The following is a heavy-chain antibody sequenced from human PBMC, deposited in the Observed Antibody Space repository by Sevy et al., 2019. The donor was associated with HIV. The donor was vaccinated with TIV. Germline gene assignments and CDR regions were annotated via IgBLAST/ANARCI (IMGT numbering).Heavy chain of an antibody. CDR2: IIPIFGRA. CDR3: ARAVGCLWFGELFTNYYYYYYMDV. D-gene: IGHD3-10*01. J-gene: IGHJ6*03. V-gene: IGHV1-69*06. Sequence: ASVKVSCKASGGTFSSYAISWVRQAPGQGLEWMGGIIPIFGRANYAQKFQGRVTITADKSTSTAYMELSSLRSEDTAVYYCARAVGCLWFGELFTNYYYYYYMDVWGKGTTVTVSS. CDR1: GGTFSSYA.